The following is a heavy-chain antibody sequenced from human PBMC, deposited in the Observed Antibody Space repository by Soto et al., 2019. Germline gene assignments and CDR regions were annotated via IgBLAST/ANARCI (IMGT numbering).Heavy chain of an antibody. V-gene: IGHV3-30*18. CDR2: ISYDGSNK. D-gene: IGHD3-16*01. Sequence: QVQLVESGGGVVQPGRSLRLSCAASGFTFSNYGMHWVRQAPGKGLEWVAVISYDGSNKYYADSVKGRFTISRDNSKNTLYLQMISLRPEDTAVYFCAKGAWGKWYFDSWGQGTLVTVSS. CDR3: AKGAWGKWYFDS. J-gene: IGHJ4*02. CDR1: GFTFSNYG.